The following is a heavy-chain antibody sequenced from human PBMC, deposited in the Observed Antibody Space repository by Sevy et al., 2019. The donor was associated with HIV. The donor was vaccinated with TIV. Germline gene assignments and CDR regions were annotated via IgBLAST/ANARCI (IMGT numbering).Heavy chain of an antibody. CDR1: GGSISSGGYY. Sequence: SETLSLTCTVSGGSISSGGYYWSWIRQHPGKGQEWIGYIYYSGSTYYNPSLKSRVTISVDTSQNQFSLKLSSVTAADTAVYYCARVHSGYDYSYYYYMDVWGKGTTVTVSS. CDR2: IYYSGST. V-gene: IGHV4-31*03. CDR3: ARVHSGYDYSYYYYMDV. D-gene: IGHD5-12*01. J-gene: IGHJ6*03.